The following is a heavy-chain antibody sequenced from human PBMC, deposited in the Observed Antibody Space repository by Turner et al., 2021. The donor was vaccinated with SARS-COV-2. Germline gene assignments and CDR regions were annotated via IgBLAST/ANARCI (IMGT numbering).Heavy chain of an antibody. J-gene: IGHJ4*02. D-gene: IGHD1-7*01. CDR3: ATSWELPDAYFDA. CDR2: FNPEYGEP. V-gene: IGHV1-24*01. Sequence: QVHLLLSGAEVKKPGATVKVSCKVSGYTRSELSIHWVRQAPGKGPEWMRGFNPEYGEPIYAQMFQGRFSLTEDTSTDTLYMELSSLRSEDTAVYYCATSWELPDAYFDAWGQGTLVTVSS. CDR1: GYTRSELS.